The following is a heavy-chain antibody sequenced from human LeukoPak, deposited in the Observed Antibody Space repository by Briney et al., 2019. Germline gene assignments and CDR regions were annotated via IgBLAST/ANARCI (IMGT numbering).Heavy chain of an antibody. CDR3: ARVQGMVYANFDY. CDR1: GGSISSGGYY. Sequence: SETLSPTCTVSGGSISSGGYYWSWIRQHPGKGLEWIGYIYYSGSTYYNPSLKSRVTISVDTSKNQFSLKLSSVTAADTAVYYCARVQGMVYANFDYWGQGTLVTVSS. D-gene: IGHD2-8*01. J-gene: IGHJ4*02. CDR2: IYYSGST. V-gene: IGHV4-31*03.